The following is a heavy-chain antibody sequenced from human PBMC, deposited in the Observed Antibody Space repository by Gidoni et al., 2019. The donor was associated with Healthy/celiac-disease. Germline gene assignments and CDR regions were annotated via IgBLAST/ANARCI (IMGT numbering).Heavy chain of an antibody. CDR3: AKDIGAGSWFPDAFDI. J-gene: IGHJ3*02. V-gene: IGHV3-9*01. D-gene: IGHD3-10*01. CDR1: GFTFADYA. Sequence: EVQLVESGGGLVQPGRSLRLSCAASGFTFADYAMHWVRQAPGKGLEWVSGISWNSGSIGYADSVKGRFTISRDNAKNSLYLQMNSLRAEDTALYYCAKDIGAGSWFPDAFDIWGQGTMVTVSS. CDR2: ISWNSGSI.